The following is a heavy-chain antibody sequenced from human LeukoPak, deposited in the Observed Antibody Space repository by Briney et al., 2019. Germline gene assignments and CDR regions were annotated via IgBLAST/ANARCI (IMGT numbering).Heavy chain of an antibody. CDR1: AYTFTRYG. CDR2: LSTDNGDT. D-gene: IGHD3-16*01. CDR3: ARHGGIGPKRDYFDY. Sequence: ASVKVSCKASAYTFTRYGISWVRQAPGQGLEWMGWLSTDNGDTNYAQRFQGRVTMTTDTSTTTAHMELRSLTSDDTAIYYCARHGGIGPKRDYFDYWGPGTLVTVSS. V-gene: IGHV1-18*01. J-gene: IGHJ4*02.